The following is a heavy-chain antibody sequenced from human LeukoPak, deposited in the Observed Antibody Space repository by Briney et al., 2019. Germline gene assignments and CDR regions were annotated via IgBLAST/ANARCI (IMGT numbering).Heavy chain of an antibody. CDR3: ARGRGYCSSTSCYGNWFDP. CDR2: ISWNSGSI. V-gene: IGHV3-9*01. Sequence: GGSLRLSCTASGFTFDDYAMYWVRQAPGKGLEWVSGISWNSGSIAYADSVKGRFTISRDNAKNSLYLQMNSLRAEDTAVYYCARGRGYCSSTSCYGNWFDPWGQGTLVTVSS. CDR1: GFTFDDYA. D-gene: IGHD2-2*01. J-gene: IGHJ5*02.